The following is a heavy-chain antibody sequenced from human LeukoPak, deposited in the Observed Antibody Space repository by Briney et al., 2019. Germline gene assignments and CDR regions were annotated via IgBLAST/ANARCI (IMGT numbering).Heavy chain of an antibody. CDR1: GFTFSSYA. CDR2: ISYDGSNK. CDR3: ARGRQWLVGAFDY. Sequence: GGSLRLSCAASGFTFSSYAMHWVRQAPGKGLEWVAVISYDGSNKYYADSVKGRFTISRDNSKNTLYLQMNSLRAEDTAVYYCARGRQWLVGAFDYWGQGTLVTVSS. D-gene: IGHD6-19*01. J-gene: IGHJ4*02. V-gene: IGHV3-30*04.